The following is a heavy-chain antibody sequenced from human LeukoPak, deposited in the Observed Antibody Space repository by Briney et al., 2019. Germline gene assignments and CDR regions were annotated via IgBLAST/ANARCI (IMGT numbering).Heavy chain of an antibody. CDR1: GGSFSGYY. V-gene: IGHV4-34*01. D-gene: IGHD6-13*01. J-gene: IGHJ5*02. CDR2: INHSGST. CDR3: ARAWGSSRRGGWFDP. Sequence: SETLSLTCAVYGGSFSGYYWSWIRQPPGKGLEWLGEINHSGSTNYNPSLKSRVTISVDTSKNQFSLKLSSVTAADTAVYYCARAWGSSRRGGWFDPWGQGTLVTVSS.